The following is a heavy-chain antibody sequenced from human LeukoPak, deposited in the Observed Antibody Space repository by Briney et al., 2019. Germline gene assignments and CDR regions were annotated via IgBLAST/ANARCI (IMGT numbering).Heavy chain of an antibody. J-gene: IGHJ4*02. D-gene: IGHD5-18*01. CDR1: GYTFTSYY. CDR3: ARNTRGYSYGLAYFDY. V-gene: IGHV1-46*01. Sequence: GASVKVSCKASGYTFTSYYMHWVPQAPGQGLEWMGIINPSGGSTSYAQKFQGRVTMTRDTSTSTVYMELSSLRSEDTAVYYCARNTRGYSYGLAYFDYWGQGTLVTVSS. CDR2: INPSGGST.